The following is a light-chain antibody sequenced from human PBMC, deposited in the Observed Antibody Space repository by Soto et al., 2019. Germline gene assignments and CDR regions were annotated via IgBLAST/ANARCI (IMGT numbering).Light chain of an antibody. CDR2: KAS. V-gene: IGKV1-5*03. CDR3: QQYNSYSPPWT. Sequence: DIQMTQSPSTLSASVGDRVTITCRASQSISSWLAWYQQKPGKAPKLLIYKASSLESGVPSRFSGSGSGTEFTLTISSLQPDDCATYYCQQYNSYSPPWTFGQGTKVEIK. J-gene: IGKJ1*01. CDR1: QSISSW.